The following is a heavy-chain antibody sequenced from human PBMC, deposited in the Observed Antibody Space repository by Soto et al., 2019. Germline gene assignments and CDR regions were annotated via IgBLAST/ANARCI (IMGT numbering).Heavy chain of an antibody. V-gene: IGHV1-2*04. CDR1: GYTFTGYY. D-gene: IGHD6-13*01. Sequence: QVQLVQSGAEVKKPGASVKVSCKASGYTFTGYYMHWVRQAPGQGLEWMGWINPNSGGTNYAQKFQGWVTMTRDTSISTAYMELSRLRSDDTAVYYCARAYSSSWYGDWAFDYWGQGTLVTVSS. J-gene: IGHJ4*02. CDR2: INPNSGGT. CDR3: ARAYSSSWYGDWAFDY.